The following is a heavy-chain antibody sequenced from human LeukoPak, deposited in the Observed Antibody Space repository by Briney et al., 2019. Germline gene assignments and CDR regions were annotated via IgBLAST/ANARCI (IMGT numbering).Heavy chain of an antibody. Sequence: GGSLRLSCAASGFSFSNFWMSWVRQAPGKGLDWVANINQAGIVKHYVYSVKGRFTISRDNAKNSLYLQMTSLRADDTAVYYCATSDDAAGTSWGQGTLVTVSS. CDR3: ATSDDAAGTS. J-gene: IGHJ5*02. CDR1: GFSFSNFW. CDR2: INQAGIVK. D-gene: IGHD6-25*01. V-gene: IGHV3-7*01.